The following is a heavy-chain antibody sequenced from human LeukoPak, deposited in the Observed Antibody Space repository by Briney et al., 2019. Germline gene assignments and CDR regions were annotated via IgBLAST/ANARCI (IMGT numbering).Heavy chain of an antibody. V-gene: IGHV3-23*01. CDR1: GFTFSSYA. CDR2: ISGSGGST. D-gene: IGHD2-2*01. J-gene: IGHJ4*02. CDR3: AILPRRGYCSSTSCYAVDY. Sequence: GGSLRLSCAASGFTFSSYAMSWVRQAPGKGLEWVSAISGSGGSTYYTDSVKGRFTISRDNSKNTLYLQMNSLRAEDTAVYYCAILPRRGYCSSTSCYAVDYWGQGTLVTVSS.